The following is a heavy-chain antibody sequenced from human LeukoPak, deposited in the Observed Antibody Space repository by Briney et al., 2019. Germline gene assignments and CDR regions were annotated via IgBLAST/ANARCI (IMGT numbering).Heavy chain of an antibody. J-gene: IGHJ4*02. Sequence: PGGSLRLSCAASGFTFSSYGMHWVHQAPGKGLEWVAVISYDGSNKYYADSVKGRFTISRDNSKNTLYLQMNSLRAEDTAVYYCAKGFWSGYALFDYWGQGTLVTVSS. CDR2: ISYDGSNK. V-gene: IGHV3-30*18. CDR3: AKGFWSGYALFDY. CDR1: GFTFSSYG. D-gene: IGHD3-3*01.